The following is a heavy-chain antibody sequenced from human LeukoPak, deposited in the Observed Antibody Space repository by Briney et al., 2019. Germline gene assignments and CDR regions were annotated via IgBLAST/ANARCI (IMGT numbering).Heavy chain of an antibody. D-gene: IGHD3-3*01. CDR3: AKDHYWSIDY. J-gene: IGHJ4*02. Sequence: GGSLRLSCAASGNYWMHWVRHAPGQGLVWVSRIKGDGISTNYADSVKGRFTISRDIAKNTLYLQMNSLRAEDTGVYYCAKDHYWSIDYWGRGTLVTVSS. CDR2: IKGDGIST. V-gene: IGHV3-74*01. CDR1: GNYW.